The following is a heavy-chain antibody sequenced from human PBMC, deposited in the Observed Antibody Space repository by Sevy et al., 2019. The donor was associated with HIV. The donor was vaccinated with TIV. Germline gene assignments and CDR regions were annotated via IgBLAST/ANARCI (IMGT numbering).Heavy chain of an antibody. CDR1: GFTFSNVW. J-gene: IGHJ6*02. CDR2: IKSKIDGGTI. V-gene: IGHV3-15*01. Sequence: GVSLRLSCAASGFTFSNVWMSWVRQAPGKGLEWVGRIKSKIDGGTIDYAAPVKVRFTISRDDSKNTLYLQMNSLKTEDTAVYYCTTEAVDCSTTTCSLAMDVWGQGTTVTVSS. CDR3: TTEAVDCSTTTCSLAMDV. D-gene: IGHD2-2*01.